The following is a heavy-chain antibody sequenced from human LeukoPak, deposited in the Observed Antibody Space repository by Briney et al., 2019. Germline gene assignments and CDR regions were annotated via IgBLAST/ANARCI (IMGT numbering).Heavy chain of an antibody. J-gene: IGHJ4*02. CDR2: IYYSGST. D-gene: IGHD4-17*01. CDR1: GVSTSSGGYY. CDR3: ARAVYGDYLFDY. V-gene: IGHV4-31*01. Sequence: SQTLSPTRTVSGVSTSSGGYYWSWIRQHPGKGLEWIGYIYYSGSTYYNPSCKSQVTISVDTSKNQFSLKLSSVTAADTAVYYCARAVYGDYLFDYGGQGTLVTVSS.